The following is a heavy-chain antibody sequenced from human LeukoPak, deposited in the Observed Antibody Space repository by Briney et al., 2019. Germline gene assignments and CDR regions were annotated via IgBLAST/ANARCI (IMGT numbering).Heavy chain of an antibody. CDR1: GYSLSSGYY. CDR3: ARVTNWNYYYMDV. CDR2: IYHSGST. D-gene: IGHD1-20*01. V-gene: IGHV4-38-2*02. J-gene: IGHJ6*03. Sequence: SETLSLTCTVSGYSLSSGYYWGWIRQPPGKGLEWIGSIYHSGSTYYNPSLKSRVTISVDTSKNHYSLKLSSVTAADTAVYYCARVTNWNYYYMDVWGKGTTVTVSS.